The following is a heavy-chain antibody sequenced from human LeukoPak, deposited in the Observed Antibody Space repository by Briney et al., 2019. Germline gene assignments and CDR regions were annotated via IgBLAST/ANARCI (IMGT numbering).Heavy chain of an antibody. CDR2: IYTSGRI. CDR3: AKDTSIGKYCTSGVCSPFDY. D-gene: IGHD2-8*01. Sequence: PSETLSLTCTVSGGSINSYYWSWIRQPAGKGLEWLGLIYTSGRINYNSSLKSRLTISVDTSKNQFSLELRSVTAADTAVYYCAKDTSIGKYCTSGVCSPFDYWGQGTLVTVSS. CDR1: GGSINSYY. V-gene: IGHV4-4*07. J-gene: IGHJ4*02.